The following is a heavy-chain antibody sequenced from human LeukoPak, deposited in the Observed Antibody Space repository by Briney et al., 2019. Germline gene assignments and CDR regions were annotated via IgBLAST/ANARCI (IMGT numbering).Heavy chain of an antibody. CDR1: GFTFSSYA. Sequence: GGSLRLSCAASGFTFSSYAMSWVRQAPGKGLEWVSAISGSGGSTYYADSVKGRFTISRDNSKNTLYLQMNSLRAEDTAVYYCAKDTVANYDSSGYLPTLGHWGQGTLVTVSS. CDR2: ISGSGGST. CDR3: AKDTVANYDSSGYLPTLGH. D-gene: IGHD3-22*01. V-gene: IGHV3-23*01. J-gene: IGHJ4*02.